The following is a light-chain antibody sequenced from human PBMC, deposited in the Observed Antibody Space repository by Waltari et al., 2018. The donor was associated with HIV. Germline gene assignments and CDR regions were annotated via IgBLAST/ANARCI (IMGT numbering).Light chain of an antibody. CDR3: QQYNSTPFT. CDR2: WAS. J-gene: IGKJ3*01. V-gene: IGKV4-1*01. CDR1: QGVLSKSNNKHS. Sequence: DIVMTQSPDSLAVSLGETATNNCRSSQGVLSKSNNKHSLAWYQQKPRQPPNLLIYWASARESGVPDRFSGSASGTDFTLTISGLQAEDVAIYYCQQYNSTPFTFGPGTNVDIK.